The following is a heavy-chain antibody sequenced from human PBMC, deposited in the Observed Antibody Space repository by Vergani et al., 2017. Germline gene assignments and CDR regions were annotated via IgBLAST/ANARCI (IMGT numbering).Heavy chain of an antibody. J-gene: IGHJ3*02. D-gene: IGHD2-15*01. CDR2: INPNSGGT. CDR1: GYTFTGYY. Sequence: QVQLVQSGAEVKKPGASVKVSCKASGYTFTGYYMHWVRQAPGQGLEWMGWINPNSGGTNYAQKVQGRVTMTRDTSISTAYMELSRLRSDDTAVYYCARATYCSGGSCLRRLAFDIWGQGTMVTVSS. V-gene: IGHV1-2*02. CDR3: ARATYCSGGSCLRRLAFDI.